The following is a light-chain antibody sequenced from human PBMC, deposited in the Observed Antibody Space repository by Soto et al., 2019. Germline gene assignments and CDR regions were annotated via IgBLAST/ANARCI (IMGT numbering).Light chain of an antibody. V-gene: IGKV1-5*01. CDR3: QQYNSYPWT. Sequence: DIQMTHSPSSLSASVGDRVTITCRASQSISSYLNWYQQKPGKAPKLLIYDASSLESGVPSRFSGSGSGTGFTLTISSLQPDDFATYYCQQYNSYPWTFGQGTKGDIK. CDR1: QSISSY. CDR2: DAS. J-gene: IGKJ1*01.